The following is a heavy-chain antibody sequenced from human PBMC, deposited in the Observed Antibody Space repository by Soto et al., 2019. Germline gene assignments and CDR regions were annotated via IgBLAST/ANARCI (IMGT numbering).Heavy chain of an antibody. CDR3: ARGFDLQYGLDV. V-gene: IGHV3-48*02. CDR2: ISGSSHII. CDR1: GFTLSTYS. J-gene: IGHJ6*01. Sequence: EVQLVESGGGLIQRGGSLRLSCAASGFTLSTYSLNWVRQAPGKGLEWLSYISGSSHIIYYADSVKGRFTISRDNAKNSLYLQMNSLRDEDTAVYFCARGFDLQYGLDVW. D-gene: IGHD3-10*01.